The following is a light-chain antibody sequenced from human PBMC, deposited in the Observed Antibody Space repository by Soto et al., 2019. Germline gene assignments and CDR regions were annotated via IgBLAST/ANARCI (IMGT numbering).Light chain of an antibody. CDR1: QSVSHND. CDR2: GAS. Sequence: DIVLTQSPDTLSLSPGERATLSCRASQSVSHNDLAWYQQKPGQAPRLLIYGASHRPGGIPDKFSGSGSGTDFTLTINRLEPEDFAVYYCQQYGGSPYTFAQGTKVEI. V-gene: IGKV3-20*01. CDR3: QQYGGSPYT. J-gene: IGKJ2*01.